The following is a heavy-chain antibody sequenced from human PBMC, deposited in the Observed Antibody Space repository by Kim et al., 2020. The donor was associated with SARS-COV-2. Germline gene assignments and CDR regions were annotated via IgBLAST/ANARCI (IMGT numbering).Heavy chain of an antibody. J-gene: IGHJ3*02. D-gene: IGHD3-10*01. CDR1: GYTFTSYA. CDR3: ARDITMVPDDAFDI. V-gene: IGHV1-3*01. CDR2: INAGNGNT. Sequence: ASVKVSCKASGYTFTSYAMHWVRQAPGQRLEWMGWINAGNGNTKYSQKFQGRVTITRDTSASTAYMELSSLRSEDTAVYYCARDITMVPDDAFDIWGQGTMVTVSS.